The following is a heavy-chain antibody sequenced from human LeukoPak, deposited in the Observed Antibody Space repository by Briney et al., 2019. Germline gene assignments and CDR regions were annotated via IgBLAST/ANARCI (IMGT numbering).Heavy chain of an antibody. D-gene: IGHD1-26*01. CDR1: GFTFSGST. Sequence: PGGSLRLSCAASGFTFSGSTMHWVRQASGKGLDWVGHIRSKSNSYATAYAASVKGRFTISRDNSKNTAYLQMNSLKTEDTAVYYCTSPDTTYWGQGTLVTVSS. J-gene: IGHJ4*02. CDR3: TSPDTTY. V-gene: IGHV3-73*01. CDR2: IRSKSNSYAT.